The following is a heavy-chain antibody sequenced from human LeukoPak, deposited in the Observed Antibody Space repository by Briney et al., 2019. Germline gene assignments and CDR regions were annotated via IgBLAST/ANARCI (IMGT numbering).Heavy chain of an antibody. CDR3: AKGSGVATISYYYYMDV. D-gene: IGHD5-12*01. CDR1: GFTFSSYA. CDR2: ISGSGGST. Sequence: GGSLRLSCAASGFTFSSYAMSWVRQAPGKGLEWVSAISGSGGSTYYADSVKGRFTISRDNSRNTLYLQMNSLRAEDTAVYYCAKGSGVATISYYYYMDVWGKGTTVTVSS. J-gene: IGHJ6*03. V-gene: IGHV3-23*01.